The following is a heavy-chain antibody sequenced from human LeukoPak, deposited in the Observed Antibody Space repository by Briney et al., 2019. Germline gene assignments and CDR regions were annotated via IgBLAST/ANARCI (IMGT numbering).Heavy chain of an antibody. CDR1: GFTFSIYN. V-gene: IGHV3-48*02. CDR3: ARKADYHDY. Sequence: PGGSLRLSCAASGFTFSIYNMNWVRQAPGKGLEWISYISGTSSNIYYADSVKGRFTISRDNAKNSLYLQMNSLRDEDTAVYYCARKADYHDYWGQGTLVTVSS. D-gene: IGHD6-13*01. CDR2: ISGTSSNI. J-gene: IGHJ4*02.